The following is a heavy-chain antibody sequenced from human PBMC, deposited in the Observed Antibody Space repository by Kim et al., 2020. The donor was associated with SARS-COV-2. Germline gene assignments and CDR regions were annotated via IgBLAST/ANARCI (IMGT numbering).Heavy chain of an antibody. CDR1: GFTFSSNW. V-gene: IGHV3-7*01. D-gene: IGHD3-16*01. CDR3: GRGGGLGY. CDR2: IKQDGSEK. J-gene: IGHJ4*02. Sequence: GGSLRLSCAASGFTFSSNWMTWVRQAPGKGLEWVANIKQDGSEKNYVDSVKGRFTISRDNAKNSMYLQMNSLRAEDTAMYYCGRGGGLGYWGQGTLVTVSS.